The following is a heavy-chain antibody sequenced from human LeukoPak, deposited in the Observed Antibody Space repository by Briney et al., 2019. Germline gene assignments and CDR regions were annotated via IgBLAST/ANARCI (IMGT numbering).Heavy chain of an antibody. D-gene: IGHD3-10*01. Sequence: PGGSLRLSCAASGFTFSSYSMNWVRQAPGKGLEWVSSISSSSSYIYYADSVKGRFTISRDNAKNSLYLQMNSLRAEDTAVYYCARSCWFGEEGFDSWGQGTLVTVSS. V-gene: IGHV3-21*01. J-gene: IGHJ4*02. CDR2: ISSSSSYI. CDR3: ARSCWFGEEGFDS. CDR1: GFTFSSYS.